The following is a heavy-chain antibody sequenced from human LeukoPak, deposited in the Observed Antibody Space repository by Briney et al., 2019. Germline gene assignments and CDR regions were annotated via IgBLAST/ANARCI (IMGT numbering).Heavy chain of an antibody. CDR3: ARSGVAAAGTGWFDP. D-gene: IGHD6-13*01. V-gene: IGHV4-4*07. Sequence: SETLSLTCTVSGGSISSYYWSWIRQPPGKGLEWIGRIYSTGRSDYNPSLKSRITMSVDTSKNQFSLKLSSVTAADTAVYYCARSGVAAAGTGWFDPWGQGTLVTVSS. J-gene: IGHJ5*02. CDR2: IYSTGRS. CDR1: GGSISSYY.